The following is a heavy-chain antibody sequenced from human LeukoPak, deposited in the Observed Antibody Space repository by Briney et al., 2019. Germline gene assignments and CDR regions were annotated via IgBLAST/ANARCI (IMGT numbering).Heavy chain of an antibody. Sequence: GGSLRLSCAASGFTVSSNYMSWVRQAPGKGLEWVSVIYSGGSTYYADSVKGRFTISRDNSKNTLYLQMNSLRAEDTAVYYCARGSVSWLLDYWGQGTLVTVSS. J-gene: IGHJ4*02. CDR1: GFTVSSNY. CDR3: ARGSVSWLLDY. D-gene: IGHD3-9*01. V-gene: IGHV3-66*01. CDR2: IYSGGST.